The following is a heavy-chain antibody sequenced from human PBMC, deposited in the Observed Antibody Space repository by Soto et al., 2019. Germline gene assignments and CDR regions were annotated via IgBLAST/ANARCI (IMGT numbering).Heavy chain of an antibody. J-gene: IGHJ5*02. V-gene: IGHV4-39*01. CDR3: LRSGGRSNWFDP. Sequence: SETLSLTCTVSGGSISSSSYYWGWIRQPPGKGLEWIGSIYYSGSTYYNPSLKSRVTISVDTSKNQFSLKLSSVTAADTAVYYCLRSGGRSNWFDPWGQGTLVTVSS. D-gene: IGHD2-8*02. CDR1: GGSISSSSYY. CDR2: IYYSGST.